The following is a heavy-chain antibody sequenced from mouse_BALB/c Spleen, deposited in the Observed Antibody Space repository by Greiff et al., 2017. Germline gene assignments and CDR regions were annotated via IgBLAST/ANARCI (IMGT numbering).Heavy chain of an antibody. V-gene: IGHV5-6*01. D-gene: IGHD2-4*01. J-gene: IGHJ3*01. CDR1: GFTFSSYG. Sequence: EVQVVESGGDLVKPGGSLKLSCAASGFTFSSYGMSWVRQTPDKRLEWVATISSGGSYTYYPDSVKGRFTISRDNAKNTLYLQMSSLKSEDTAMYYCARHYDYDGNGWFAYWGQGTLVTVSA. CDR2: ISSGGSYT. CDR3: ARHYDYDGNGWFAY.